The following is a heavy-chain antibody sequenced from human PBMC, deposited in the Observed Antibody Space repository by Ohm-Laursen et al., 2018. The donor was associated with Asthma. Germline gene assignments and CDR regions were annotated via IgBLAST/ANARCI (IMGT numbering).Heavy chain of an antibody. J-gene: IGHJ4*02. D-gene: IGHD3-22*01. CDR1: GFTFSSYS. V-gene: IGHV3-30*03. Sequence: SLRLSCSASGFTFSSYSMDWVRQAPGKGLEWVAVISYDGSNKYYADSVKGRFTISRDNSKNTLYLQMNSLRAEDTAVYYCARDLYYYDSSGYYASFDYWGQGTLVTVSS. CDR3: ARDLYYYDSSGYYASFDY. CDR2: ISYDGSNK.